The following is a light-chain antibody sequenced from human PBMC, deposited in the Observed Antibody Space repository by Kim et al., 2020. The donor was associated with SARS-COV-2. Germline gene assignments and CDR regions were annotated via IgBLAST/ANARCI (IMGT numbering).Light chain of an antibody. J-gene: IGKJ2*01. Sequence: LSLSPGDTATLSCRASQSVRSNLAWYQHNPGQAPRLLIYDVSNRATGIPARFTASGSGTDFTLTISSLEPEDFAVYYCQQRSNWRTFGQGTKLEI. CDR2: DVS. CDR1: QSVRSN. CDR3: QQRSNWRT. V-gene: IGKV3-11*01.